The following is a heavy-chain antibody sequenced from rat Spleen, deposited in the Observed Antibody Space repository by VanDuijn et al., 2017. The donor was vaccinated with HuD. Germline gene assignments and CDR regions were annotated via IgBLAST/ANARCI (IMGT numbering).Heavy chain of an antibody. J-gene: IGHJ2*01. Sequence: EVQLVESDGGLVQPGRSLKLSCVASGFNFSDYFMAWVRQAPTKGLEWVATISYDGRRTYYRDSVKGRFTISRDNANSILYLQMDSLRSEDTATYYCVRSVFDYWGHGVMVTVSS. CDR1: GFNFSDYF. V-gene: IGHV5-29*01. CDR2: ISYDGRRT. CDR3: VRSVFDY.